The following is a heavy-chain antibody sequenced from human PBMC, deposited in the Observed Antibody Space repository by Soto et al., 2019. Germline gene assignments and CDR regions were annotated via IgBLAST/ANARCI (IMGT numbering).Heavy chain of an antibody. Sequence: SETLSLTCTVSGDSITPYYWSWIRQPPGKGLEWIGYIYYSGSTNYNPSLKSRVTISVDTSKNQFSLKLSSVTAADTAVYYCARGYCSVGTCYSTFFDYWGQGTLVTVSS. CDR2: IYYSGST. J-gene: IGHJ4*02. CDR3: ARGYCSVGTCYSTFFDY. D-gene: IGHD2-15*01. CDR1: GDSITPYY. V-gene: IGHV4-59*08.